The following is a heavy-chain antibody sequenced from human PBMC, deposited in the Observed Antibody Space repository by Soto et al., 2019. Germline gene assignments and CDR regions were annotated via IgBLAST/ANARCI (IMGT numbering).Heavy chain of an antibody. Sequence: AEALCLTCAVSGGSISSSNWWSWVRQPPVKGLGWIAEIYHSGSTNYNPSLKSRVTISVDKSKNQFSLKLSSVTAADTAVYYCARAGLDVDTAMVRSYYYYYGMDVWGQGTTVTVSS. CDR3: ARAGLDVDTAMVRSYYYYYGMDV. J-gene: IGHJ6*02. CDR2: IYHSGST. CDR1: GGSISSSNW. V-gene: IGHV4-4*02. D-gene: IGHD5-18*01.